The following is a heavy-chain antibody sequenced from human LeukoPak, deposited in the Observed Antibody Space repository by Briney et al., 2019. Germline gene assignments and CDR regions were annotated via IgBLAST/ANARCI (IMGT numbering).Heavy chain of an antibody. CDR3: AKDLGISGWHLDY. Sequence: GGSLRLSCAASGFTVTNYGMVWVRQAPGKGLEGVSGISHGGDRTYYADSVKGRFTISRDNSKNTLYLQMNSLRAEDTAVYYCAKDLGISGWHLDYWGQGTMVTVSS. J-gene: IGHJ4*02. CDR2: ISHGGDRT. CDR1: GFTVTNYG. V-gene: IGHV3-23*01. D-gene: IGHD6-19*01.